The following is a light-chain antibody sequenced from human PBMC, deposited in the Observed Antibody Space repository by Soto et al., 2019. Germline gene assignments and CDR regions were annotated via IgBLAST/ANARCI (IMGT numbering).Light chain of an antibody. CDR1: SSNIGAGHD. Sequence: QSVLTQPPSVSEAPGQRVTISCTGSSSNIGAGHDVHWYQQLPGTAPKLLIYGNGNRPSGVPDRFSGSKSGTSASLAITGLQADDEADYYCQSYDSSLSGSEVFGTGTKLTVL. CDR2: GNG. V-gene: IGLV1-40*01. J-gene: IGLJ1*01. CDR3: QSYDSSLSGSEV.